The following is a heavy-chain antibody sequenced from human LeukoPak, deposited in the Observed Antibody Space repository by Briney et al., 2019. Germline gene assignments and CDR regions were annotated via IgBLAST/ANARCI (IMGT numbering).Heavy chain of an antibody. V-gene: IGHV3-23*01. CDR2: ISGSGGST. CDR3: AMYSGWYDYFDY. D-gene: IGHD6-19*01. J-gene: IGHJ4*02. CDR1: GFTFSSYA. Sequence: GGSLRLSCAASGFTFSSYAMSWVRQAPGKGLEWVSAISGSGGSTYYADSVKGRFTISRDNSKNTLYLQMSSLRAEDTAVYYCAMYSGWYDYFDYWGQGTLVTVSS.